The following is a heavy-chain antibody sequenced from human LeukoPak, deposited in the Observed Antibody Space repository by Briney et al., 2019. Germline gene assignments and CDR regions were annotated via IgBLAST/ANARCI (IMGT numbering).Heavy chain of an antibody. CDR2: ISHDGSNK. CDR1: GFTFSSYA. CDR3: ARGVRYGEQDS. D-gene: IGHD4-17*01. Sequence: TGGSLRLSCAASGFTFSSYAMSWVRQAPGKGLEWVAVISHDGSNKNYADSVKGRFTISGDSSKNTLYLQMNSLRVEDTAVYYCARGVRYGEQDSWGQGTLVTVSS. V-gene: IGHV3-30-3*01. J-gene: IGHJ4*02.